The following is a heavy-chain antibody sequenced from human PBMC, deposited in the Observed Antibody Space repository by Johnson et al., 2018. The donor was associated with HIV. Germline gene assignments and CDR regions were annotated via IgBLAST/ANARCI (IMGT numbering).Heavy chain of an antibody. CDR3: AKMGTGRSKIQFLEWLPIPHAFDI. J-gene: IGHJ3*02. Sequence: VQLVESGGGVVRPGGSLRLSCAASGFTFSSYAMSWVRQAPGKGLEWVSAISCSGGSTYYADSVKGRFPISRANSKNTLYLQLNSLRAEDTSVYYCAKMGTGRSKIQFLEWLPIPHAFDIWGQGTMVTVSS. D-gene: IGHD3-3*01. CDR2: ISCSGGST. CDR1: GFTFSSYA. V-gene: IGHV3-23*04.